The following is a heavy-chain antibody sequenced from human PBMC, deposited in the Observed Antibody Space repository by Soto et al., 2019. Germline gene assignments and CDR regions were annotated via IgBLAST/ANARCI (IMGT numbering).Heavy chain of an antibody. CDR1: GYTFTGYY. Sequence: ASVKVSCKASGYTFTGYYMHWVRQAPGQGLEWMGWINPNSGGTNYAQTFQGRVTMTRDTSISTAYMELSRLRSDDTAVYYCARDSYDFCSGLYYYYGMDVWGQGTTVTVAS. J-gene: IGHJ6*02. V-gene: IGHV1-2*02. CDR2: INPNSGGT. D-gene: IGHD3-3*01. CDR3: ARDSYDFCSGLYYYYGMDV.